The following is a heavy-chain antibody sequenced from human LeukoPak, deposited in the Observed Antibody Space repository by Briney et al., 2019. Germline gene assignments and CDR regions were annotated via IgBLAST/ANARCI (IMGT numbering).Heavy chain of an antibody. CDR1: GYSISSVYY. Sequence: SETLSLTCTVSGYSISSVYYWGWIRRPPGKGLEWIGSINHGGSTDYNPSLKSRVIMSIDTSKNHFSLKLTSVTAADTAVYYCARFSGSGWSIYYFDYWGQGTLVTVSS. V-gene: IGHV4-38-2*02. J-gene: IGHJ4*02. CDR3: ARFSGSGWSIYYFDY. CDR2: INHGGST. D-gene: IGHD6-19*01.